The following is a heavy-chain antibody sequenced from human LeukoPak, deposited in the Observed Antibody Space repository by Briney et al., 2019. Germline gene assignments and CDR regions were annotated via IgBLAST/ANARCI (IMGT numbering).Heavy chain of an antibody. CDR3: ARGTSWELRRFNWFDP. D-gene: IGHD1-26*01. Sequence: GGSLRLSCAASGFTFSSYSMNWVRQAPGKGLEWVSYISSSSSTIYYADSVKGRFTISRDNAKNSLYLQMNSLRDEDTAVYYCARGTSWELRRFNWFDPWGQGTLVTVSS. CDR2: ISSSSSTI. V-gene: IGHV3-48*02. J-gene: IGHJ5*02. CDR1: GFTFSSYS.